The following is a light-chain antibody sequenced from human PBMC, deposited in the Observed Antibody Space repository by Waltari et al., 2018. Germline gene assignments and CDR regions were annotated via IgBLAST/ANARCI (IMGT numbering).Light chain of an antibody. V-gene: IGKV3-15*01. J-gene: IGKJ3*01. Sequence: RVMTQSPATLSVSPGESAILTCRASQTVSRNLAWYQQKPGQAPRILFYGASTRVTGTPARFSRRGSWTEFTLTISSLQSEDLAVYYCQQYDDWPPRFTFGPGTKVDFK. CDR2: GAS. CDR1: QTVSRN. CDR3: QQYDDWPPRFT.